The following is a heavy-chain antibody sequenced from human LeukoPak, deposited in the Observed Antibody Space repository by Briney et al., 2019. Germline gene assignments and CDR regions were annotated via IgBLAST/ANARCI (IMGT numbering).Heavy chain of an antibody. J-gene: IGHJ2*01. V-gene: IGHV4-59*01. Sequence: PSETLSLTCTVSGDSISSYYWSWIRQPPGKGLEWIGYIYYSGSTNYNPSLKSRVTISVDTSKNQFSLKLNSVTAADTAVYYCARDRGWGSSRYFDLWGRGTLVTVSS. CDR1: GDSISSYY. CDR3: ARDRGWGSSRYFDL. D-gene: IGHD7-27*01. CDR2: IYYSGST.